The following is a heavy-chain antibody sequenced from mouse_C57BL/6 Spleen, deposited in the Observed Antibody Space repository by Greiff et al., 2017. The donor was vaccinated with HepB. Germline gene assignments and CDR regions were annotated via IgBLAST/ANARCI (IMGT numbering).Heavy chain of an antibody. V-gene: IGHV1-50*01. J-gene: IGHJ2*01. D-gene: IGHD2-10*01. CDR1: GYTFTSYW. Sequence: QVQLQQPGAELVKPGASVKLSCKASGYTFTSYWMQWVKQRPGQGLEWIGEIDPSDSYTNYNQKFKGKATLTVDTSSSTAYMQLSSLTSEDSAVYYCAITYYGNYVDYWGQGTTLTVSS. CDR3: AITYYGNYVDY. CDR2: IDPSDSYT.